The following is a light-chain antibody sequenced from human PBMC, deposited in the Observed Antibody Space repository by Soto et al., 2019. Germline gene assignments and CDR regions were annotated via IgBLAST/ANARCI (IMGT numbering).Light chain of an antibody. J-gene: IGKJ1*01. CDR3: QQYDNLPPTWT. Sequence: DIQMTQSPSSLSAPVGNRVTITCQAIQDIATYLNWYQQKPGKAPNLLIYDASNLETGVPSRFSGGGSGTHFTFTISNLQPEDIATYYCQQYDNLPPTWTFGQGTKV. CDR2: DAS. V-gene: IGKV1-33*01. CDR1: QDIATY.